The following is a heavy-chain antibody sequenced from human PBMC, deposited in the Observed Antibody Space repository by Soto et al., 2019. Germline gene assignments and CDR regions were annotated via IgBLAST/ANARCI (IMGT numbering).Heavy chain of an antibody. V-gene: IGHV3-30-3*01. CDR1: GFTFTLYG. CDR2: ISHDATLK. Sequence: GGSLRLSCAASGFTFTLYGIHWVRQAPGKGPEWVAVISHDATLKYYTDSVKGRFTISRDNSKNTVFLQLNSLRPEDTAVYFCVRSSGVATPDFDYWGQGTLVTVSS. D-gene: IGHD3-10*01. CDR3: VRSSGVATPDFDY. J-gene: IGHJ4*02.